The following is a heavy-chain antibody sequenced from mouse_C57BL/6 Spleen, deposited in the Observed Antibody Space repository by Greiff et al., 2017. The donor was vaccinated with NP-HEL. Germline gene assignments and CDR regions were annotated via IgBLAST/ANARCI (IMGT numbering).Heavy chain of an antibody. CDR3: ARDPRGFAY. V-gene: IGHV3-6*01. CDR2: ISYDGSN. CDR1: GYSITSGYY. Sequence: VQLKESGPGLVKPSQSLSLTCSVTGYSITSGYYWNWIRQFPGNKLEWMGYISYDGSNNYNPSLKNRISITRDTSKNQFFLKLNSVTTEDTATYYCARDPRGFAYWGQGTLVTVSA. J-gene: IGHJ3*01.